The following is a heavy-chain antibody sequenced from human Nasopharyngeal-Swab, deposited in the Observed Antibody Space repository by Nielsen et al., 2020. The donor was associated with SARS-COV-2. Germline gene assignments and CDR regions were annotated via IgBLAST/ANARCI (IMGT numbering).Heavy chain of an antibody. V-gene: IGHV3-20*01. CDR2: INWNGAGT. D-gene: IGHD2-2*03. J-gene: IGHJ6*02. CDR3: ARSPGYYYYYGMDV. CDR1: GFTFDDYA. Sequence: GESLKISCVASGFTFDDYAMTWVRQAPGKGLEWVSGINWNGAGTGYADSVKDRFTISRDNAKNSLYLQMNSLRAEDTALYHCARSPGYYYYYGMDVWGQGTTVTVSS.